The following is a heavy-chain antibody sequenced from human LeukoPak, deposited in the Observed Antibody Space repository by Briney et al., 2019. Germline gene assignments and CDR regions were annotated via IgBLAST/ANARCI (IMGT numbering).Heavy chain of an antibody. D-gene: IGHD1-20*01. Sequence: GGSLRLSCAASGFTFSDYYMSWIRQAPGKGLEWVSYISSSGSTIYYADSVKGRFTISRDNAKNSLYLQMNSLRAEDTAVYYCERDRRYNWNDLAYYGMDVWGQGTTVTVSS. CDR1: GFTFSDYY. V-gene: IGHV3-11*01. CDR2: ISSSGSTI. J-gene: IGHJ6*02. CDR3: ERDRRYNWNDLAYYGMDV.